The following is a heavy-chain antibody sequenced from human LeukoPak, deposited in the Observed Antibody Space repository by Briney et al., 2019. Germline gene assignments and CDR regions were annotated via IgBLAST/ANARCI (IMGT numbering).Heavy chain of an antibody. CDR1: GFTFSSYA. J-gene: IGHJ4*02. V-gene: IGHV3-23*01. CDR3: VRNGYSSSWELDY. Sequence: GGSLRLSCAASGFTFSSYAMHWVRQAPGKGLEWVSAISGSGGSTYYADSVKGRFTISRDNSKNTQYLQMNSLRAEDTAVYYCVRNGYSSSWELDYWGQGTLVTVSS. D-gene: IGHD6-13*01. CDR2: ISGSGGST.